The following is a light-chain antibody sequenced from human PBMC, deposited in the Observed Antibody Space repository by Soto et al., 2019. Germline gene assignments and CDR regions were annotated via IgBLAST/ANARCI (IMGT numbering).Light chain of an antibody. Sequence: QSVLTQPPSLSGAPGQRVTISCTGSTSNIGSIYHVHWYQQFPGTAPKLLIYGNRIRPSGVPDRFSGSKSGTSASLAITGLQAEDEADYYCQSYDSSLSGYVFGTGTKLTVL. CDR3: QSYDSSLSGYV. J-gene: IGLJ1*01. CDR1: TSNIGSIYH. V-gene: IGLV1-40*01. CDR2: GNR.